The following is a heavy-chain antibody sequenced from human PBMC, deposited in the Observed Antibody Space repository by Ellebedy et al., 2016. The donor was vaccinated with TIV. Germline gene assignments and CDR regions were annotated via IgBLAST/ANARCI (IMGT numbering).Heavy chain of an antibody. J-gene: IGHJ4*02. V-gene: IGHV3-72*01. CDR3: ARGYLNGVRTYSDY. Sequence: PGGSLRLSCAASGFTFSDHNMDWVRQAPGKGLEWVGSIRLKSKSYTTEYAASVKGRFTISRDDSQNSLYLQMNSLKTEDTAVYYCARGYLNGVRTYSDYWGQGTLVTVSS. CDR2: IRLKSKSYTT. D-gene: IGHD2-8*01. CDR1: GFTFSDHN.